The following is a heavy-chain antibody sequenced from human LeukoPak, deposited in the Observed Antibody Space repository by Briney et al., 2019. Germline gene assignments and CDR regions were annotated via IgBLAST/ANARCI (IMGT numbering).Heavy chain of an antibody. D-gene: IGHD4-11*01. J-gene: IGHJ5*02. Sequence: SETLSLTCAVYGGSFSGYYWSWIRQPPGKGLEWIGEINHSGSTNYNPSLKSRVTISADTSKNQFSLKLSSVTAADTAVYYCARGQYSNYGWFDPWGQGTLVTVSS. CDR3: ARGQYSNYGWFDP. V-gene: IGHV4-34*01. CDR1: GGSFSGYY. CDR2: INHSGST.